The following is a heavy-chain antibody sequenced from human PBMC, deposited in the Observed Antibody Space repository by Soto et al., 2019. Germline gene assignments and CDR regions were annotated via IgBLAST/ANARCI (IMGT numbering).Heavy chain of an antibody. CDR2: INAGNGNT. CDR3: ARGSSRHWWFDP. CDR1: GYTFTSYA. D-gene: IGHD1-1*01. V-gene: IGHV1-3*01. Sequence: ASVKVSCKASGYTFTSYAMHWVRQAPGQRLEWMGWINAGNGNTKYSQKFQGRVTITRDTSASTAYMELSSLRSEDTAVYYCARGSSRHWWFDPWGQGTLVTVSS. J-gene: IGHJ5*02.